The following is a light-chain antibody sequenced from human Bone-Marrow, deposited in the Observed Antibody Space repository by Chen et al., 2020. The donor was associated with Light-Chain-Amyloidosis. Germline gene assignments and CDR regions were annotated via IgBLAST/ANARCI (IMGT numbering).Light chain of an antibody. CDR1: SSDVGGDNH. CDR2: EVT. CDR3: SSYTITNTLV. J-gene: IGLJ1*01. Sequence: QSALTQPASVSGSPGKSITISCTVTSSDVGGDNHVSWFQQHPDKAPILMIYEVTNRPSWVTDRFAGSKSDNTASLTISGIQTEDEADDFCSSYTITNTLVFGSGTRVTVL. V-gene: IGLV2-14*01.